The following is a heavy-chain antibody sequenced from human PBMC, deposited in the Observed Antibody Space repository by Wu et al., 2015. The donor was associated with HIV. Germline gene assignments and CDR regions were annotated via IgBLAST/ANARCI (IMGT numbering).Heavy chain of an antibody. CDR3: ARGPLRWNNIRFDP. CDR1: GGTFSSYG. D-gene: IGHD1/OR15-1a*01. V-gene: IGHV1-69*05. CDR2: IIPVFGTE. J-gene: IGHJ5*02. Sequence: QVQLVQSGAEVKKPGSSVKVSCKASGGTFSSYGINWVRQAPGQGLEWMGRIIPVFGTENYAQKFQGRVTITTDESTSTAYMELSSLRSEDTAVYYCARGPLRWNNIRFDPWGQGTLVTVSS.